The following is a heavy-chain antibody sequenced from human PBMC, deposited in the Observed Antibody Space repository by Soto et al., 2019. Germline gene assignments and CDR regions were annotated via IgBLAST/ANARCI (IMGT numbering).Heavy chain of an antibody. V-gene: IGHV3-30*18. J-gene: IGHJ4*02. D-gene: IGHD1-26*01. CDR2: ISYDGSNE. Sequence: GGSLRLSCATSGLIFSSYGMPWVRQVPGKGLEWVALISYDGSNEAYADSVKGRFIITRDKSKSTLYLQMDSLRAEDTAVYYCAKVIESGSYSTALDHWGQGTRVTVSS. CDR3: AKVIESGSYSTALDH. CDR1: GLIFSSYG.